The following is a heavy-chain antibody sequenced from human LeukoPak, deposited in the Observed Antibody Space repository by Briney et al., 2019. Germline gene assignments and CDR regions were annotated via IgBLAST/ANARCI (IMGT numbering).Heavy chain of an antibody. V-gene: IGHV5-51*01. CDR1: GYSFTTYS. D-gene: IGHD5-18*01. J-gene: IGHJ4*02. CDR2: VYPNASET. Sequence: GESLKISCKASGYSFTTYSIGWVRPMPRKGLEWIGIVYPNASETRYTPPSEGQVTFSVDSSINTAYLQWNSLKASDSAMYYCARKSDTKVPDYWGEGTLVTVSS. CDR3: ARKSDTKVPDY.